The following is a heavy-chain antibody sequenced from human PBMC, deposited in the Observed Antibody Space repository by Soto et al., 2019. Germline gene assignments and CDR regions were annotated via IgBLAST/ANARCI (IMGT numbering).Heavy chain of an antibody. V-gene: IGHV1-69*12. CDR1: GGTFSSYA. CDR3: ATHPGRPSHCYVVAF. Sequence: QVQLVQSGAEVKKPGSSVKVSCKASGGTFSSYAISWVRQAPGQGLEWMGGIIPIFGTANYAQKFQGRVTITADESTSTGYMELSSRRSEDTAVYYCATHPGRPSHCYVVAFWGRGPTVTVSS. J-gene: IGHJ6*02. D-gene: IGHD2-15*01. CDR2: IIPIFGTA.